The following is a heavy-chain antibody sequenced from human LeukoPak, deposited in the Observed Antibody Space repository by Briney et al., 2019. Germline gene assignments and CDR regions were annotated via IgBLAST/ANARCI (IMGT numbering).Heavy chain of an antibody. CDR1: GDSFNTKY. Sequence: SETLSLTCTVSGDSFNTKYWSWIRQPPGKGLEWIGYVHSSGSTDYNPSLKSRVLISVDTSRNQFSLKVTSVTATDTAMYFCARQQVGFYNGYSPFDYWGPGTLVTVSS. J-gene: IGHJ4*02. V-gene: IGHV4-59*08. D-gene: IGHD5-18*01. CDR2: VHSSGST. CDR3: ARQQVGFYNGYSPFDY.